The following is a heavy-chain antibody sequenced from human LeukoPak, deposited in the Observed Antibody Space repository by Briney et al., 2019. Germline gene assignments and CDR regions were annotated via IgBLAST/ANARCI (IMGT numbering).Heavy chain of an antibody. D-gene: IGHD3-22*01. J-gene: IGHJ4*02. Sequence: SETLSLTCTVSGGSISSYYWSWIRQPPGKGLEWIGYIYYSGSTNYNPSLKSRVTISVDTSKNQFSLKLSSVTAADTAVYYCARVHSKYYYDSSGYYYDIWGQGTLVTVSS. CDR2: IYYSGST. CDR3: ARVHSKYYYDSSGYYYDI. V-gene: IGHV4-59*01. CDR1: GGSISSYY.